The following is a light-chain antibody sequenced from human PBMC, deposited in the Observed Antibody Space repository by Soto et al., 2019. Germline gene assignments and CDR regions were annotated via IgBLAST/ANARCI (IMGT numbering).Light chain of an antibody. CDR3: QQYGSPPIT. J-gene: IGKJ5*01. Sequence: EIVLTQSPGTLSLSPGARATLSCRASQSVSSTYLAWYQQQPGQAPRLLMSGTSNRATGTPDRFSGSGSGTDFTLTISRLEPEDFAVYYCQQYGSPPITFGQGTRLEIK. V-gene: IGKV3-20*01. CDR1: QSVSSTY. CDR2: GTS.